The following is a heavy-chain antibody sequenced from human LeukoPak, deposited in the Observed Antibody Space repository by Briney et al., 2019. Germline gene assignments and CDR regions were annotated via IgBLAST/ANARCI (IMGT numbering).Heavy chain of an antibody. CDR1: GFTFSSYS. Sequence: GGSLRLSCAASGFTFSSYSMNWVRQAPGKGLEWVSYISSSSSTIYYADSVKGRFTISRDNAKNSLYLQMNSLRAEDTAIYYCARDRGSGGFYFDSWGQGSLVTVSS. J-gene: IGHJ4*02. V-gene: IGHV3-48*01. CDR3: ARDRGSGGFYFDS. D-gene: IGHD3-16*01. CDR2: ISSSSSTI.